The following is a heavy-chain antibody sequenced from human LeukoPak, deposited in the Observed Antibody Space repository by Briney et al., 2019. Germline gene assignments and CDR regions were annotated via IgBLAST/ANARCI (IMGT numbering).Heavy chain of an antibody. D-gene: IGHD3-22*01. V-gene: IGHV4-39*01. CDR1: GGSISSSSYY. J-gene: IGHJ4*02. Sequence: PSETLSLTCTVSGGSISSSSYYWGWIRQPPGKGLEWIGSIYYSGSTYYNPSLKSRVTISVDTSKNQFSLKLSSVTAADTAVYYCARNYYDSSGLLYFDYWGQGTLVTVSS. CDR2: IYYSGST. CDR3: ARNYYDSSGLLYFDY.